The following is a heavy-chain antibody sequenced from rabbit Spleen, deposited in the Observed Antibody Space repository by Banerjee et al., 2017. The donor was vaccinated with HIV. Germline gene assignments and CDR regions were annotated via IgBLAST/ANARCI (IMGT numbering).Heavy chain of an antibody. CDR1: GFSFSASYW. Sequence: QEQLEESGGDLVKPEGSLTLTCTASGFSFSASYWICWVRQAPGKGLEWIGCMYTGNGKNYYASWAKGRFTISKASSTTVTLQMTSLTVADTATYFCATTNSITHDYFNLWGQGTLVTVS. V-gene: IGHV1S45*01. CDR2: MYTGNGKN. D-gene: IGHD1-1*01. J-gene: IGHJ4*01. CDR3: ATTNSITHDYFNL.